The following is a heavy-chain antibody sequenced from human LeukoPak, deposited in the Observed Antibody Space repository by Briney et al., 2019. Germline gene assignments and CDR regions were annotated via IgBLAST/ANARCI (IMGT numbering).Heavy chain of an antibody. Sequence: GGSLRLSCAASGFTFSSYGTHWVRQAPGKGLEWVAFIRYDGSNKYYADSVKGRFTISRDNSKNTLYLQMNSLRAEDTAVYYCAKDERNCGGDCYNFDHWGQGTLVTVSS. V-gene: IGHV3-30*02. J-gene: IGHJ4*02. CDR3: AKDERNCGGDCYNFDH. D-gene: IGHD2-21*01. CDR1: GFTFSSYG. CDR2: IRYDGSNK.